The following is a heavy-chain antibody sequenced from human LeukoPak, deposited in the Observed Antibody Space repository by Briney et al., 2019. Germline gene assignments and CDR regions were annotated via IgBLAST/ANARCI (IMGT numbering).Heavy chain of an antibody. Sequence: SEPLSLTCTVSGDSISGSSYYWAWIRPPPGKGLEWIGSVYYTGSTYYMSSLKSRVTISADTSKNLFSLKVNSMTAADTAVYYCARHGPPMQRQFYDSWGQGTLVTVSS. CDR2: VYYTGST. D-gene: IGHD5-24*01. J-gene: IGHJ4*02. CDR1: GDSISGSSYY. V-gene: IGHV4-39*01. CDR3: ARHGPPMQRQFYDS.